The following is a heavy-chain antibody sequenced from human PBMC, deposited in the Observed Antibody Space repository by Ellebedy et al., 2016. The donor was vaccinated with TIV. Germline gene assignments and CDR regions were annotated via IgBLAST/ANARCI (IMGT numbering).Heavy chain of an antibody. CDR2: IYPDDSDT. CDR3: VAGPRQRQRWHDWFAVY. D-gene: IGHD3-9*01. Sequence: GESLKISXKGSGYSFTSYWIGWVRQMPEKGLEWMGIIYPDDSDTRHSPSIRGQVTISADKSISTAYLEWSSLKASDTAMYYCVAGPRQRQRWHDWFAVYWGQGALVTVSS. J-gene: IGHJ4*02. V-gene: IGHV5-51*01. CDR1: GYSFTSYW.